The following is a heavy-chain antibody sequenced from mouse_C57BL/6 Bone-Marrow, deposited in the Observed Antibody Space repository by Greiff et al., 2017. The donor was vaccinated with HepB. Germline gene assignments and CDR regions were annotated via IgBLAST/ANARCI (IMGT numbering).Heavy chain of an antibody. CDR2: IDPSDSYT. D-gene: IGHD2-5*01. CDR1: GYTFTSYW. J-gene: IGHJ2*01. V-gene: IGHV1-50*01. Sequence: QVQLQQPGAELVKPGASVKLSCKASGYTFTSYWMQWVKQRPGQGLEWIGEIDPSDSYTNYNQKVKGKATLTVDTSSSPAYMQLSSLTSEDSAVYYCARGGANYSNYVGYWGQGTTLTVAS. CDR3: ARGGANYSNYVGY.